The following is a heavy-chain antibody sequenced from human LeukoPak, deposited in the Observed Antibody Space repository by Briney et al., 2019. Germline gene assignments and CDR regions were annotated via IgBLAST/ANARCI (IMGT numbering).Heavy chain of an antibody. CDR2: IIPIFGTA. CDR1: GGTFSSYA. Sequence: SVKVSCKASGGTFSSYAISWVRQAPGQGLEWMGRIIPIFGTANYAQKFQGRVTITTDESTSTAYMELSSLRSEGTAVYYCARDLSYCGGDCFRGGFDYWGQGTLVTVSS. CDR3: ARDLSYCGGDCFRGGFDY. D-gene: IGHD2-21*02. V-gene: IGHV1-69*05. J-gene: IGHJ4*02.